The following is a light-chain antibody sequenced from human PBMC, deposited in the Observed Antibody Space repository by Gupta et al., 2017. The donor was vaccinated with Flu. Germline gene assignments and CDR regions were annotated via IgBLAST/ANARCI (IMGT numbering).Light chain of an antibody. V-gene: IGLV2-14*01. CDR1: SSDVGGYNY. CDR3: SSYTSSSTWV. Sequence: SITISCTGTSSDVGGYNYVSWYQQHPGKAPKLMMYEVSNRPSGVSNRFSGSKSGNTASLTXSXLQAEDXADYYCSSYTSSSTWVFGGGTKLTVL. J-gene: IGLJ3*02. CDR2: EVS.